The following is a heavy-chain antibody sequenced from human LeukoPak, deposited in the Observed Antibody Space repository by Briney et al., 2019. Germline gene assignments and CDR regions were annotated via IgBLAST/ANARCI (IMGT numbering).Heavy chain of an antibody. D-gene: IGHD3-3*01. CDR1: GYTFTSYG. CDR3: ARDSGETQYYDFWSGYSMYYFDY. Sequence: ASVKVSCKASGYTFTSYGISWVRQAPGQGLEWMGWISAYNGNTNYAQKLQGRVTMTTVTSTSTAYMELRSLRSDDTAVYYCARDSGETQYYDFWSGYSMYYFDYWGQGTLVTVSS. V-gene: IGHV1-18*01. CDR2: ISAYNGNT. J-gene: IGHJ4*02.